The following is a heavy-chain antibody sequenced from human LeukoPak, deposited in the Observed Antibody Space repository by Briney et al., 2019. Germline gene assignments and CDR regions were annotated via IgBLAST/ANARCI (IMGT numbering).Heavy chain of an antibody. CDR3: ARTASGYDSRDAFDI. CDR1: GGSISSGDYY. Sequence: SETLSLTCTVSGGSISSGDYYWGWIRQPPGKGLEWIGYIYYSGSTYYNPSLKSRVTISVDTSKNQFSLKLSSVTAADTAVYYCARTASGYDSRDAFDIWGQGTMVTVSS. V-gene: IGHV4-30-4*01. D-gene: IGHD5-12*01. J-gene: IGHJ3*02. CDR2: IYYSGST.